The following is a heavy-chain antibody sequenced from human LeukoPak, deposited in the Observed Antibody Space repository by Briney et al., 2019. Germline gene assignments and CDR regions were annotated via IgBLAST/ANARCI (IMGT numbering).Heavy chain of an antibody. CDR2: INSSGKTI. V-gene: IGHV3-48*03. D-gene: IGHD6-13*01. J-gene: IGHJ4*02. CDR3: ATTSIAAAVPGCFDY. Sequence: PGGSLRLSCEASGFTFSSYEMNWVRQAPGKGLEWVSYINSSGKTIYYADSTKGRFTVSRDNAKNSLYLQMNSLRAEDTAVYYCATTSIAAAVPGCFDYWGQGTLVTVFS. CDR1: GFTFSSYE.